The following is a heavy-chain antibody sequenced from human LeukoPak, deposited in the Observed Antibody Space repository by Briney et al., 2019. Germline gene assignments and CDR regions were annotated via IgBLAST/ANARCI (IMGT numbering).Heavy chain of an antibody. D-gene: IGHD1-26*01. Sequence: SETLSLTCTVSGGSISSSSYSWGWIRQPPGKGLEWIGSIYYSGSTYYNPSLKSRVTISVDTSKNQFSLKLSSVTAADTAVYYCARHIVGATSYYFDYWAREPWSPSPQ. V-gene: IGHV4-39*01. CDR1: GGSISSSSYS. J-gene: IGHJ4*02. CDR3: ARHIVGATSYYFDY. CDR2: IYYSGST.